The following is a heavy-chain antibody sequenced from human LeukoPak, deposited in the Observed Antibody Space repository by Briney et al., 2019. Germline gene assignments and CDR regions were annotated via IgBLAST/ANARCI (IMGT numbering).Heavy chain of an antibody. V-gene: IGHV3-23*01. CDR2: IGGSGGST. CDR3: AKGTTLAYYYYFYMDV. D-gene: IGHD1-1*01. CDR1: GFIFSTYA. J-gene: IGHJ6*03. Sequence: PGGSLRLSCAASGFIFSTYAMTWVRQAPGKGLEWVSAIGGSGGSTYYADSVKGRFTISRDNSKNTLSLQMNGLRAEDTAVYYCAKGTTLAYYYYFYMDVWGKGTTVTVSS.